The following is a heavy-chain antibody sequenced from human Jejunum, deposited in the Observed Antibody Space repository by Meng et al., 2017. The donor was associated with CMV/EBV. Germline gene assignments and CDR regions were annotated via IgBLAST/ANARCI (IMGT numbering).Heavy chain of an antibody. D-gene: IGHD2-15*01. CDR1: TYW. V-gene: IGHV3-74*01. CDR3: ARDAAYCDGGGCYSAYYFDY. J-gene: IGHJ4*02. CDR2: IDGDGSYT. Sequence: TYWMHWVRQVPGKGLVWVSRIDGDGSYTNYADSVKGRFTISRDNAKSTLFLEMNSLRVEDTAVYYCARDAAYCDGGGCYSAYYFDYWGQGALVTVSS.